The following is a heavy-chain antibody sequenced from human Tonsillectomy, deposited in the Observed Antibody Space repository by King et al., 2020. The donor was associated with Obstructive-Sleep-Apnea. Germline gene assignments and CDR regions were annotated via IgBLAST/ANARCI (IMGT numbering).Heavy chain of an antibody. CDR2: IYYSGST. CDR1: GGSISTYY. V-gene: IGHV4-59*01. J-gene: IGHJ6*02. D-gene: IGHD4-17*01. CDR3: ARYGDYEGYYYGMDV. Sequence: VQLQESGPGLVKPSETLSLTCTVSGGSISTYYWSWIRQPPGKGLEWIGYIYYSGSTNYNPSLQSRVTISVDTSKNQFSLKLSSVTAADTAVYYCARYGDYEGYYYGMDVWGQGTTVTVSS.